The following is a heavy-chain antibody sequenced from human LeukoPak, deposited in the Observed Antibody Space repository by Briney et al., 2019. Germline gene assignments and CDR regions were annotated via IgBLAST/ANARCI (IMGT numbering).Heavy chain of an antibody. V-gene: IGHV3-74*01. J-gene: IGHJ4*02. Sequence: GGSLRLSCAASGFISSSYWMHWVRQPPGKGLVYIACINTDGFSTSYADSVKGRFTISRDNAKNNLYLQMNSLRAEDTAVYYCARSRTYGDYGRGLDYWGQGTLVTVSS. CDR2: INTDGFST. CDR3: ARSRTYGDYGRGLDY. D-gene: IGHD4-17*01. CDR1: GFISSSYW.